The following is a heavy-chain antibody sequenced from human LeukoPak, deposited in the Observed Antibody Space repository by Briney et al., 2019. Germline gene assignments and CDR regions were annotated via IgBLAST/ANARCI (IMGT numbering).Heavy chain of an antibody. CDR1: GGSISSSSYY. CDR2: IYYSGST. CDR3: ARSNYDILTGYYGANDY. D-gene: IGHD3-9*01. Sequence: SETLSLTCTVSGGSISSSSYYWGWIRQPPGKGLEWIGSIYYSGSTYYNPSLKSRVTISVDTSKNQFSLKLSSVTPADTAVYYCARSNYDILTGYYGANDYWGQGTLVTVSS. V-gene: IGHV4-39*01. J-gene: IGHJ4*02.